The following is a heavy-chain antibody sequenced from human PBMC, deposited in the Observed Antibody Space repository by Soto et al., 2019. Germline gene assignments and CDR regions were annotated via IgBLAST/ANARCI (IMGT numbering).Heavy chain of an antibody. V-gene: IGHV3-7*01. J-gene: IGHJ5*02. CDR1: GFTFTGYW. D-gene: IGHD3-16*01. CDR3: ARDRGALGP. CDR2: TNEDGREK. Sequence: GGSLRLSCAASGFTFTGYWMSWVRQAPGKGLEWVANTNEDGREKFYVDSVKGRFTISRDNAKNSLYLQMNSLRAEDTAVYYCARDRGALGPWGQGTLVTVSS.